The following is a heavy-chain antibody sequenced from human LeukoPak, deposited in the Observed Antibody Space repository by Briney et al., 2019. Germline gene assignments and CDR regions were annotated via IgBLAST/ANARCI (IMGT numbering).Heavy chain of an antibody. Sequence: GGSLKLSCAASGFTFSSYAMHWVRQAPGKGLEWVAVISYDGSNKYYADSVKGRFTISRDNSKNTPYLQMNSLRAEDTAVYYCAREELLSFDYWGQGTLVTVSS. J-gene: IGHJ4*02. V-gene: IGHV3-30*04. CDR1: GFTFSSYA. CDR2: ISYDGSNK. CDR3: AREELLSFDY. D-gene: IGHD1-26*01.